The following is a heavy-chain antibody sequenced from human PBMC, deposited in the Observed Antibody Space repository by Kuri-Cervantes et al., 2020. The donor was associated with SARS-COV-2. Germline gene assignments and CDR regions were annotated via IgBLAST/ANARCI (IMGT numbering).Heavy chain of an antibody. Sequence: SQTLSLTCAVYGGSFSGYYWSWIRQPPGKGLEWIGEINHSGSTNYNPSLKSRVTISVDTSKNQFSLKLSSVTAADTAVYYCARGGSMIVVRKYFDYWGQGTLVTVSS. D-gene: IGHD3-22*01. CDR2: INHSGST. CDR1: GGSFSGYY. J-gene: IGHJ4*02. CDR3: ARGGSMIVVRKYFDY. V-gene: IGHV4-34*01.